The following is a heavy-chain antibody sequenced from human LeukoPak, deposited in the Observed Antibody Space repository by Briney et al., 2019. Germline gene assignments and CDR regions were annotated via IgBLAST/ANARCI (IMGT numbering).Heavy chain of an antibody. D-gene: IGHD6-19*01. CDR2: IYHSGTT. CDR1: GGSLSTVGW. J-gene: IGHJ4*01. Sequence: SETLSLTCAVSGGSLSTVGWWTWVRQPTGKGLEWIGEIYHSGTTNYNPSLKSRLTISVDKSKNQFSLNLSSVTAADTAVYYCARVPGGSSGWYADYWGHGTLVTVSS. V-gene: IGHV4-4*02. CDR3: ARVPGGSSGWYADY.